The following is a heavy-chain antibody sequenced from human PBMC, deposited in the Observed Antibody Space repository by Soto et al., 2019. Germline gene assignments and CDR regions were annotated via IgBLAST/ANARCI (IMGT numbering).Heavy chain of an antibody. CDR2: ISAYNGNT. CDR1: GYTFTSYG. V-gene: IGHV1-18*01. Sequence: QVQLVQSGAEVKKPGASVKVSCKASGYTFTSYGISWVRQAPGQGLEWMGWISAYNGNTNYAHKLQGRVTITTDTSQGPAQLELRSLKATDTAVYYCAGGFTGGSGSYYKSWGQGTLVTVSS. CDR3: AGGFTGGSGSYYKS. J-gene: IGHJ4*02. D-gene: IGHD3-10*01.